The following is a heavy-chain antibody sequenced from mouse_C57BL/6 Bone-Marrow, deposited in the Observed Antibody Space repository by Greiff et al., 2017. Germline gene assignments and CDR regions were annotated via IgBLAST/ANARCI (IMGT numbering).Heavy chain of an antibody. CDR3: ARSGPRGRSFDY. D-gene: IGHD3-1*01. J-gene: IGHJ2*01. CDR2: IYPTSGRT. Sequence: QVQLKQSGAELVKPGASVKMSCKASGYTFTSYWITWVKQRPGQGLEWIGDIYPTSGRTNYNEKFKSKAILTVDTSANTAYMQLSRLTSEDSAVFYCARSGPRGRSFDYWGQGTTLTVSS. V-gene: IGHV1-55*01. CDR1: GYTFTSYW.